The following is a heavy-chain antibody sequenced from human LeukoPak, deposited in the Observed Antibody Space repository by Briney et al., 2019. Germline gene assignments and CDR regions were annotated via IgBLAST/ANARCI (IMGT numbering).Heavy chain of an antibody. CDR3: ARGSGLFDY. V-gene: IGHV3-53*01. CDR2: IYSDGSK. Sequence: GGSLRLSCAASGFSVSSNYMNWVRRAPGKGLEWVSVIYSDGSKYYADSVKGRFTISRDNLENMLYLQGNSLRAEDTAVYYCARGSGLFDYWGQGTLVTVSS. D-gene: IGHD1-26*01. J-gene: IGHJ4*02. CDR1: GFSVSSNY.